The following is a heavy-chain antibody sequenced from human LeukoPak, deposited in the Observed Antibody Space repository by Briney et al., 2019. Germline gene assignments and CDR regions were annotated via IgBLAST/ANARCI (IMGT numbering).Heavy chain of an antibody. CDR2: ISGRGVST. V-gene: IGHV3-23*01. J-gene: IGHJ5*02. CDR1: GFTFSSYA. Sequence: GGSLRLSCAASGFTFSSYAMSWVRQAPGKGLEWVSAISGRGVSTYYADSVKGRFTISRDNSKNTLYLQMNSLGAEDTAFYYCANTTTETPGWFDPWGQGTLVTVSS. D-gene: IGHD4-11*01. CDR3: ANTTTETPGWFDP.